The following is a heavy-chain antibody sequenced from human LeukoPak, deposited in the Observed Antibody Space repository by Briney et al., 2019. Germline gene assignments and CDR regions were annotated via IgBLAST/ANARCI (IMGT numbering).Heavy chain of an antibody. Sequence: SETLSLTCIVSGGSISSYYWSWIRQPPGKGLEWIGYIYYSGSTNYNPSLKSRVTISVDTSKNQFSLKLSSVTAADTAVYYCASGIAARYYYYYYMDVWGKGTTVTVSS. CDR2: IYYSGST. V-gene: IGHV4-59*01. D-gene: IGHD6-13*01. J-gene: IGHJ6*03. CDR3: ASGIAARYYYYYYMDV. CDR1: GGSISSYY.